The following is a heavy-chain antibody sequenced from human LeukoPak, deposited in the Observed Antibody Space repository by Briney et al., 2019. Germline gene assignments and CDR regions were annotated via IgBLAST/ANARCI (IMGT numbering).Heavy chain of an antibody. D-gene: IGHD1-26*01. J-gene: IGHJ6*03. CDR2: ITSSSSYI. Sequence: KPGGSLRLSCVASGFTFNTYNMNWVRQAPGKGLEWVSSITSSSSYIYYADSVKGRFTISRDNAKSSLYLQMNSLRDEDTAVYYCARDPYSGNYGDYYYYYMDVWGKGTTVTISS. CDR1: GFTFNTYN. CDR3: ARDPYSGNYGDYYYYYMDV. V-gene: IGHV3-21*01.